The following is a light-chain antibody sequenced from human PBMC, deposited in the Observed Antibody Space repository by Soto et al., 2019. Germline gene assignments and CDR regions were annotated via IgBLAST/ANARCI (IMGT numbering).Light chain of an antibody. CDR2: AAF. J-gene: IGKJ1*01. CDR1: QSISSW. CDR3: QQSYSFPRT. Sequence: DIQMTQSPSTLSASLLCIFTITFLASQSISSWLAWYQQKPGKAPNLLIHAAFNLQSGVPSRFSGSGSGTDFTLTISSLQPEDFATYYCQQSYSFPRTLGQGTKVDIK. V-gene: IGKV1-39*01.